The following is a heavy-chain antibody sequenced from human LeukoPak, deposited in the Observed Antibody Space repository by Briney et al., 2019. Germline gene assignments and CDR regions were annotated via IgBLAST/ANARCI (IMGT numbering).Heavy chain of an antibody. CDR3: ASVSIDAPDYGDYDFGNYYGMDV. D-gene: IGHD4-17*01. V-gene: IGHV7-4-1*02. Sequence: ASVKVSCKASGYTFTSYAMNWVRQAPGQGLEWMGWINTNTGNPTYAQGFTGRFVFSLDTSVSTAYLQISSLKAEDTAVYYCASVSIDAPDYGDYDFGNYYGMDVWGQGTTVTVSS. J-gene: IGHJ6*02. CDR2: INTNTGNP. CDR1: GYTFTSYA.